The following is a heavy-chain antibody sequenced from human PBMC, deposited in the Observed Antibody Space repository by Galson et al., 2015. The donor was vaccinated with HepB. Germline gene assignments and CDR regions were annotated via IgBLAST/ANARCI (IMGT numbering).Heavy chain of an antibody. J-gene: IGHJ6*03. CDR1: GFTFSSYA. D-gene: IGHD1-7*01. CDR3: AKDWVSLTGTTVSYYYYYMDV. CDR2: ISGSGGST. Sequence: SLRLSCAASGFTFSSYAMSWVRQAPGKGLEWVSAISGSGGSTYYADSVKGRFTISRDNSKNTLYLQMNSLRAEDTAVYYCAKDWVSLTGTTVSYYYYYMDVWGKGTTVTVSS. V-gene: IGHV3-23*01.